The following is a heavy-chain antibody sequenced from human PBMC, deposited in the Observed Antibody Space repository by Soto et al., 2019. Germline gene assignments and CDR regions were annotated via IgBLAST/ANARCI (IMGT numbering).Heavy chain of an antibody. V-gene: IGHV4-4*02. CDR3: AHSPGWYFLDY. Sequence: PXETLSLTCAVAGSSIITQNYYNWVRQSPGKGLEWIGEIHHSGNTNFSPSLKSRVTLSVDTSKNQVSLRLSSVTAADTAIYYCAHSPGWYFLDYWGQGALVTVSS. J-gene: IGHJ4*02. CDR1: GSSIITQNY. D-gene: IGHD6-13*01. CDR2: IHHSGNT.